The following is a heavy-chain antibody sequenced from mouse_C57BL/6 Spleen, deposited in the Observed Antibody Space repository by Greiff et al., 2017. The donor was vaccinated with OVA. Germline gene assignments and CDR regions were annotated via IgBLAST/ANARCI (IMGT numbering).Heavy chain of an antibody. CDR3: ARKTTVGGFDY. CDR1: GYTFTSYW. V-gene: IGHV1-52*01. CDR2: IDPSDSET. J-gene: IGHJ2*01. Sequence: VQLQQPGAELVRPGSSVKLSCKASGYTFTSYWMHWVKQRPIQGLEWIGNIDPSDSETHYNQKFKDKATLTVDKSSSPAYMQLSSLTSEDSAVYYCARKTTVGGFDYWGQGTTLTVSS. D-gene: IGHD1-1*01.